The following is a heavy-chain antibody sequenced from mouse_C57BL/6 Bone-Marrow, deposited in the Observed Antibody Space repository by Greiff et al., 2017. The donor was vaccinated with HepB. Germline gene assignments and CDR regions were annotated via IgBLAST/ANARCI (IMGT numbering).Heavy chain of an antibody. CDR1: GFTFSSYA. CDR2: ISDGGSYT. CDR3: AREGFLFAWFAY. J-gene: IGHJ3*01. Sequence: EVQLVESGGGLVKPGGSLKLSCAASGFTFSSYAMSWVRQTPEKRLEWVATISDGGSYTYYPDNVKGRFTISRDNAKNNLYLQMSHLKSEDTAMYYCAREGFLFAWFAYWGQGTLVTVSA. V-gene: IGHV5-4*01.